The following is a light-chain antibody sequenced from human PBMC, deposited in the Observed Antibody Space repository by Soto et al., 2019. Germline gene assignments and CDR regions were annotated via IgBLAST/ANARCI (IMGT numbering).Light chain of an antibody. J-gene: IGLJ2*01. CDR2: NTY. CDR1: SSNIGSHT. V-gene: IGLV1-44*01. Sequence: QSVLTQPASASGTPGQRVTISCSGSSSNIGSHTVNWYQQLPGTAPRLLIYNTYYRPSGVPDRFSGSKSGTSASLAISGLQSEDEADYYCEAWDDSLNGVVFGGGTQLTVL. CDR3: EAWDDSLNGVV.